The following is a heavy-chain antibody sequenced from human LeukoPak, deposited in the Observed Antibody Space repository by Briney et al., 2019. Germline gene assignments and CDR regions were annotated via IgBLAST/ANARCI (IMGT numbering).Heavy chain of an antibody. D-gene: IGHD2-2*01. V-gene: IGHV3-23*01. CDR3: AKDPYGTRYFDY. Sequence: GGSLRLSCAASGFTFNKYAMSWVRQAPGKGLEWVSSLSGSGGNTYYADSVKGRFTISRDNSKNTVYLQMNSLRAGDTAVYYRAKDPYGTRYFDYWGQGTLVTVSS. CDR2: LSGSGGNT. CDR1: GFTFNKYA. J-gene: IGHJ4*02.